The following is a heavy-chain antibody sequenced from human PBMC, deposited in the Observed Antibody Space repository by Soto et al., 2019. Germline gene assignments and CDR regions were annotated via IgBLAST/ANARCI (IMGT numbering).Heavy chain of an antibody. Sequence: GGSLRLSCAASGFTFSNYVMSWVRQAPGKGLEWVSSISGSGDNTYYADSVKGRFTISRDNSKNTLFLQMNGLSADDTAVYFCSKNPAARPYYYYGMDVWGQGTTVTVSS. CDR3: SKNPAARPYYYYGMDV. CDR1: GFTFSNYV. D-gene: IGHD2-2*02. J-gene: IGHJ6*01. V-gene: IGHV3-23*01. CDR2: ISGSGDNT.